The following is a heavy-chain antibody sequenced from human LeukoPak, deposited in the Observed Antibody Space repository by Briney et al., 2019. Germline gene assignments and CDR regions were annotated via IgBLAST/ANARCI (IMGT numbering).Heavy chain of an antibody. J-gene: IGHJ4*02. Sequence: ASVKVSCMASGYSFTSFGLSWVRQAPGQGLEWMGWINPNSGGTNYAQKFQGRVTMTRDTSISTAYMELSRLRSDDTAVYYCARDRDSSGWYGGDYWGQGTLVTVSS. V-gene: IGHV1-2*02. D-gene: IGHD6-19*01. CDR2: INPNSGGT. CDR1: GYSFTSFG. CDR3: ARDRDSSGWYGGDY.